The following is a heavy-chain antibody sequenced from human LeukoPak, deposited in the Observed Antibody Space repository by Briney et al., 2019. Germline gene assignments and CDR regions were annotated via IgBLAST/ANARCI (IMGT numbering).Heavy chain of an antibody. V-gene: IGHV3-23*01. CDR3: ARDAGGGNNWFDP. J-gene: IGHJ5*02. CDR1: GFTFSSYA. D-gene: IGHD2-15*01. Sequence: TGGSLRLSCAASGFTFSSYAMSWVRQAPGKGLEWVSAISGSGGSTYYADSVKGRFTISRDNSKNTEYLQMNSLRAEDTAVYYCARDAGGGNNWFDPWGQGTLVTVSS. CDR2: ISGSGGST.